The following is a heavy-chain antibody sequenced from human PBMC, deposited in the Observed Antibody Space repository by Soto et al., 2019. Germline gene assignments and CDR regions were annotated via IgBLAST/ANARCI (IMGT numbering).Heavy chain of an antibody. J-gene: IGHJ4*02. CDR2: MNPNSGNT. V-gene: IGHV1-8*01. D-gene: IGHD3-16*02. CDR3: ARGSFGSYYDDIWGSYRYTGDVDY. Sequence: QVQLVQSGAEVKKPGASVKVSCKASGYTFTSYDINWVRQATGQGLEWMGWMNPNSGNTGYAQKFQGRVTMTRNTSISTAYSELSSLRSEDTAVYYCARGSFGSYYDDIWGSYRYTGDVDYWGQGTLVTVSS. CDR1: GYTFTSYD.